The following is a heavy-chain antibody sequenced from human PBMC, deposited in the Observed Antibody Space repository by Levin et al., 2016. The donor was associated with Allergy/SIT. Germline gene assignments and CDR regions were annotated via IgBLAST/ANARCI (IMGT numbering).Heavy chain of an antibody. J-gene: IGHJ3*02. CDR3: ARWAVGVTPGDAFDI. V-gene: IGHV3-53*01. Sequence: GESLKISCAASGFTVSSNYMSWVRQAPGKGLEWVSGTYSGGSTYYADSVKGRFTISRDNSKNTLYLQMNSLRAEDTAVYYCARWAVGVTPGDAFDIWGQGTMVTVSS. D-gene: IGHD1-26*01. CDR2: TYSGGST. CDR1: GFTVSSNY.